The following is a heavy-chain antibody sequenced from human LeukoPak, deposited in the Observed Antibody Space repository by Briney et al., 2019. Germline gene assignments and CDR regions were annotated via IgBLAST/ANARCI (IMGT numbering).Heavy chain of an antibody. CDR1: GFTFSSYG. CDR2: IWYDGSNK. V-gene: IGHV3-33*01. Sequence: GGSLRLSCAASGFTFSSYGMHWVRQAPGKGLEWVAVIWYDGSNKYYADSVKGRFTISRDNSKNTLYLQMNSLRAEDTAVYYCARGRYYYGSGSYSWTYYFDYWGQGTLVTVSS. CDR3: ARGRYYYGSGSYSWTYYFDY. D-gene: IGHD3-10*01. J-gene: IGHJ4*02.